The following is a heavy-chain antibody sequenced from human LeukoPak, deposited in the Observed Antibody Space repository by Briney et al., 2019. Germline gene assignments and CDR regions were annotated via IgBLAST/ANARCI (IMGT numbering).Heavy chain of an antibody. D-gene: IGHD3-3*01. V-gene: IGHV1-69*13. J-gene: IGHJ4*02. CDR3: ARYDFWSGYYFKASRGYYFDY. CDR2: IIPIFGTA. Sequence: ASVKVSCKAPGGTFSSYAISWVRQAPGQGLEWMGGIIPIFGTANYAQKFQGRVTITADESTSTAYMELSSLRSEDTAVYYCARYDFWSGYYFKASRGYYFDYWGQGTLVTVSS. CDR1: GGTFSSYA.